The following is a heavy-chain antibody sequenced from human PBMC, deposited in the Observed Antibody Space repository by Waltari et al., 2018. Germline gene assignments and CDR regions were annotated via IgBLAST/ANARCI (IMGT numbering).Heavy chain of an antibody. CDR3: VHAYYSHSRGYYNIDY. J-gene: IGHJ4*02. CDR2: IYWDNDK. V-gene: IGHV2-5*02. CDR1: GFSFSTSGVA. D-gene: IGHD3-22*01. Sequence: QITLNESGPTLVKPTQALTLTCAFSGFSFSTSGVAVGWIRHPPGKALEWLALIYWDNDKRYSPSLKTRLTITKDTSKNQVVLTMTNMDPVDTATYYCVHAYYSHSRGYYNIDYWGQGTLIAVSS.